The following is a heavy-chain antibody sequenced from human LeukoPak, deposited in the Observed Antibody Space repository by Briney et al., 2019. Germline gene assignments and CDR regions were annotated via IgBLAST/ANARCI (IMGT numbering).Heavy chain of an antibody. CDR3: AREDRSGWFDP. J-gene: IGHJ5*02. CDR2: MNPNSGNT. CDR1: GYTFTSYD. D-gene: IGHD3-22*01. Sequence: GASVKVSCTASGYTFTSYDINWVRQATGQGLEWMGWMNPNSGNTSYAQKFQGRVTMTRNTSISTAYMELSSLRSEDTAVYYCAREDRSGWFDPWGQGTLVTVSS. V-gene: IGHV1-8*01.